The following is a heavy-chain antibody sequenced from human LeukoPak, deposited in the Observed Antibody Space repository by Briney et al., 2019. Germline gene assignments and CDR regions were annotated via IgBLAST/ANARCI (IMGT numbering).Heavy chain of an antibody. V-gene: IGHV3-23*01. CDR2: ISGSGGST. J-gene: IGHJ4*02. D-gene: IGHD6-13*01. Sequence: GSLRPSCAASGFTFSSYAMSWVRQAPGKGLEWVSAISGSGGSTYYADSVKGRFTISRDNSKNTLYLQMNSLRAEGTAVYYCAKEQGQQLVLNPFDYWGQGTLVTVSS. CDR3: AKEQGQQLVLNPFDY. CDR1: GFTFSSYA.